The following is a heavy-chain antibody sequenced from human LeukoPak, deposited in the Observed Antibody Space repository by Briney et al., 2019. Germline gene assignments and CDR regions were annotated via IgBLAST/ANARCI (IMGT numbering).Heavy chain of an antibody. D-gene: IGHD2-21*01. CDR3: ARGEGYCGGDCYYGMDV. CDR2: ISSSSSYI. J-gene: IGHJ6*02. CDR1: GFTFSSYS. Sequence: GGSLRLSCAASGFTFSSYSMNWVRQAPGKGLEWVSSISSSSSYIYYADSVKGRFTISRDNAKNSLYLQMNSVRAEDTAVYYCARGEGYCGGDCYYGMDVWGQGTTVTVSS. V-gene: IGHV3-21*01.